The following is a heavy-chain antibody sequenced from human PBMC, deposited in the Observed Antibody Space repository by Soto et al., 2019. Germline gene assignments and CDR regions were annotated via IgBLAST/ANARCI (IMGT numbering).Heavy chain of an antibody. V-gene: IGHV1-69*12. D-gene: IGHD2-2*01. J-gene: IGHJ6*02. CDR1: GGTFSSYA. CDR3: ARHVPAAGYYYGMDV. CDR2: IISIFGTA. Sequence: QVQLVQSGAEVKKPGSSVKVSCKASGGTFSSYAISWVRQTPGQGLEWMGGIISIFGTANYAQKFQGRVTITADEATSTAYMELSSLRSEDTAVYYCARHVPAAGYYYGMDVWGQGTTVTVSS.